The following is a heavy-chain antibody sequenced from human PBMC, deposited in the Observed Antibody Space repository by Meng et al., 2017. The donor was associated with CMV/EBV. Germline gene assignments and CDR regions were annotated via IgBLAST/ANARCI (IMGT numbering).Heavy chain of an antibody. CDR2: INHSGST. V-gene: IGHV4-34*01. D-gene: IGHD3-22*01. Sequence: HVQIPRWGAGLVKPSEPLSLPCAVYGGSFSGYYWSWIRPPPGKGLEWIGEINHSGSTNYNPSLKSRVTISVDTSKNQFSLKLSSVTAADTAVYYCARVWDSGWDYWGQGTLVTVSS. J-gene: IGHJ4*02. CDR1: GGSFSGYY. CDR3: ARVWDSGWDY.